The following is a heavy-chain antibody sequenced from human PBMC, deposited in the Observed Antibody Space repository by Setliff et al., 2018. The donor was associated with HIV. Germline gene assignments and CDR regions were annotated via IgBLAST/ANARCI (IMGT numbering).Heavy chain of an antibody. CDR3: ARGFASWYGGGGSAY. Sequence: ASVKVSCKASGYTFTSYDINWVRQATGQGLEWMGWMNPNSGNTGYAQKFQGRATMTTDTSTNTAYMELRSLRSDDTALYYCARGFASWYGGGGSAYWGQGTLVTVSS. CDR1: GYTFTSYD. D-gene: IGHD6-13*01. CDR2: MNPNSGNT. J-gene: IGHJ4*02. V-gene: IGHV1-8*01.